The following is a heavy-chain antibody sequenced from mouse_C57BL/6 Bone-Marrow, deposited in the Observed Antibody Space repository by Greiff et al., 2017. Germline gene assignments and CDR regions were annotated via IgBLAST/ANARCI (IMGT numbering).Heavy chain of an antibody. V-gene: IGHV2-2*01. CDR1: GFSLTSYG. Sequence: VQLQQSGPGLVQPSQSLSITCTVSGFSLTSYGVHWVRQSPGKGLEWLGVIWSGGSTDYNAAFISRLSISKDNSKSQVFFKMNSLQADDTAIYYCARYGKKDYFDYWGQGTTLTVSS. CDR2: IWSGGST. D-gene: IGHD2-1*01. J-gene: IGHJ2*01. CDR3: ARYGKKDYFDY.